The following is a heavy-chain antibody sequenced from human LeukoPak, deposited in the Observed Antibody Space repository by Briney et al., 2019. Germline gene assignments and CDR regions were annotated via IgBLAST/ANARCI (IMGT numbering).Heavy chain of an antibody. D-gene: IGHD6-13*01. CDR2: LKQDGSEK. J-gene: IGHJ4*02. V-gene: IGHV3-7*01. CDR3: ARGTIAAPGTDY. CDR1: GFTFSGYW. Sequence: PGGSLRLSCAASGFTFSGYWMHWVRQAPGKWLEWVANLKQDGSEKHFADSVKGRFPISRENAENSLYLQMNSLRAEDTAMYYCARGTIAAPGTDYWGQGTLVTVSS.